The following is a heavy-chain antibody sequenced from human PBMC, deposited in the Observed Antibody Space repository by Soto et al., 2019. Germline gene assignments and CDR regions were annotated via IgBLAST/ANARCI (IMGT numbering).Heavy chain of an antibody. V-gene: IGHV1-18*01. CDR1: RYTFTRYS. CDR2: ISGYNGDT. J-gene: IGHJ6*02. CDR3: AKNGQPPYYYYGLDV. D-gene: IGHD2-8*01. Sequence: ASVKVSCKASRYTFTRYSISWVRQAPGQGLEWMGWISGYNGDTNYAQKFQDRVSMTIDTSTGTAYMELRSLTSDDTAIYYCAKNGQPPYYYYGLDVWGQGT.